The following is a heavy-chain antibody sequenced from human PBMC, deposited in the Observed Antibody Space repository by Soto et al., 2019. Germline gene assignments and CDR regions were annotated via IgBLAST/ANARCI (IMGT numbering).Heavy chain of an antibody. J-gene: IGHJ4*02. D-gene: IGHD6-13*01. Sequence: GGSLRLSCAASGFTFSNAWMSWVRQAPGKGLEWVGRIKSKTDGGTTDYAAPVKGRFTISRDDSKNTLYLQMNSLKTEDTAVYYCTTETFIAAAGVDYWGQGTLVTVSS. CDR2: IKSKTDGGTT. CDR3: TTETFIAAAGVDY. V-gene: IGHV3-15*01. CDR1: GFTFSNAW.